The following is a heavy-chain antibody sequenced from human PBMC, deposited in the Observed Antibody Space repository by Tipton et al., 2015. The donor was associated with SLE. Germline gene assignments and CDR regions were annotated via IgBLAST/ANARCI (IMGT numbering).Heavy chain of an antibody. J-gene: IGHJ1*01. Sequence: SLRLSCTVSGYSISSGYYWGWIRQTPGKGLEWISVLYRGGSTFYADSVNGRFTISRHMSENLLYLQMNSLRADDTAVYYCAEMTPPPRYCSGASGTSCYTFHHCGQGTLVNVSS. V-gene: IGHV3-53*04. D-gene: IGHD2-2*02. CDR3: AEMTPPPRYCSGASGTSCYTFHH. CDR2: LYRGGST. CDR1: GYSISSGYY.